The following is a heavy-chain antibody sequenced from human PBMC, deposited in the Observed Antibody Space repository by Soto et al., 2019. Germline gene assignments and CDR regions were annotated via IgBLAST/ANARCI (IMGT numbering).Heavy chain of an antibody. Sequence: QVHLVESGGGVVQPERSLRLSCAASGFSFSSHGMHWIRQAPGKGLEWVAVIPYDGSHQYYADSVKGRFSISRDNSKNTLYLQMNSLRAEDTAVYYCAKLRVLEWEVQESDSWGQGTLVSVSS. CDR2: IPYDGSHQ. J-gene: IGHJ4*02. CDR3: AKLRVLEWEVQESDS. CDR1: GFSFSSHG. V-gene: IGHV3-30*18. D-gene: IGHD3-3*01.